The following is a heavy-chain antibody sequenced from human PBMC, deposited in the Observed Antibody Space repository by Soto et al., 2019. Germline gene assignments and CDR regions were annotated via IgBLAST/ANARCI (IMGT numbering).Heavy chain of an antibody. V-gene: IGHV3-64D*08. CDR2: ISSNGGST. D-gene: IGHD2-21*02. CDR3: VKDDLYRGGDPLFTGGALYYFDY. CDR1: GFTFSSYA. Sequence: EVQLVESGGGLVQPGGSLRLSCSASGFTFSSYAMHWVRQAPGKGLEYVSAISSNGGSTYYADSVKGRFTISRDNSKNTLYLQMSSLRAEDTAVYYCVKDDLYRGGDPLFTGGALYYFDYWGQGTLVTVSS. J-gene: IGHJ4*02.